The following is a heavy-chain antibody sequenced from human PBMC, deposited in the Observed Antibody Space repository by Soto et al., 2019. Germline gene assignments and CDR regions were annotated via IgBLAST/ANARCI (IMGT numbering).Heavy chain of an antibody. CDR3: AKDKAEYSSSSVIDP. Sequence: VGSLRLSCAASGFTFSSYAMSWVRQAPGKGLKWVSAISGSGGSTYYADSVKGRFTISRDNSKNTLYLQMNSLRAEDTAVYYCAKDKAEYSSSSVIDPWGQGTLVTVSS. CDR2: ISGSGGST. D-gene: IGHD6-6*01. V-gene: IGHV3-23*01. J-gene: IGHJ5*02. CDR1: GFTFSSYA.